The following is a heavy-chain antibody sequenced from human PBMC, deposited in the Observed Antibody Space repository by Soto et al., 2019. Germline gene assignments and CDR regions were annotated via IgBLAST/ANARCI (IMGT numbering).Heavy chain of an antibody. CDR1: GFTFSSYA. V-gene: IGHV3-23*01. D-gene: IGHD3-22*01. Sequence: EVQLLESGGDLVQPGGSLRLSCAASGFTFSSYAMTWVRQAQGRGREGFPPISGSGGSTYYADSVKGRFTISRDNSKNTFYLQMDSLRDEDTAVYYCAKDPRDLRNDSSGLGYFDLWGRGTLVTVSS. J-gene: IGHJ2*01. CDR3: AKDPRDLRNDSSGLGYFDL. CDR2: ISGSGGST.